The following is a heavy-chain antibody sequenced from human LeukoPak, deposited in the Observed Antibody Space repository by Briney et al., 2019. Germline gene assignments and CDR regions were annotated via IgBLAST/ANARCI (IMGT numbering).Heavy chain of an antibody. CDR1: GGPLSSYY. CDR3: ARENSGNYREFDY. J-gene: IGHJ4*02. V-gene: IGHV4-4*07. CDR2: IYTSGST. Sequence: SETLPLTCCVSGGPLSSYYWSWIRQPAGKGLEWIGRIYTSGSTHYKASLQRRVSMSVDTSKNQLSLKQSSMTAADTAVFYCARENSGNYREFDYWGQGTLVTVSS. D-gene: IGHD1-26*01.